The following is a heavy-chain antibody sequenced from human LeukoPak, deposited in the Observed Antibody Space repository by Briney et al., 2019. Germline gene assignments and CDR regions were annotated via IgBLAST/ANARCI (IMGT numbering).Heavy chain of an antibody. J-gene: IGHJ3*02. Sequence: SETLSLTCSVSGGSITSSSYYWAWIRQPPEKGLEWIGSVYYTGGTNYSPSLKSRVTISVDTSKNQFSLKLSSVTAADTAVYYCARGGPLEYSSSSDAFDIWGQGTMVTVSS. CDR3: ARGGPLEYSSSSDAFDI. D-gene: IGHD6-6*01. CDR1: GGSITSSSYY. V-gene: IGHV4-39*07. CDR2: VYYTGGT.